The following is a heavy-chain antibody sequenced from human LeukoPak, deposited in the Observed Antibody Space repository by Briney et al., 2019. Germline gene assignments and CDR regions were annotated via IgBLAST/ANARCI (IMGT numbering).Heavy chain of an antibody. CDR3: ARASYSYDINGWVPFDY. V-gene: IGHV4-61*02. CDR2: IYTSGST. Sequence: PSETLSLTCTVSGGSISSGSYYWSWIRQPAGKGLEWIGRIYTSGSTNYNPSLKSRVTISVDTSKNQFSLKLSSVTAADTAVYYCARASYSYDINGWVPFDYWGQGTLVTVSS. J-gene: IGHJ4*02. D-gene: IGHD3-22*01. CDR1: GGSISSGSYY.